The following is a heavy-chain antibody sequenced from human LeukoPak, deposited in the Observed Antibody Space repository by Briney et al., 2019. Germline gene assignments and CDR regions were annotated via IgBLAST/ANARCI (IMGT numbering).Heavy chain of an antibody. CDR2: ISYDGSNK. D-gene: IGHD2-2*01. CDR3: AREKSYCSSTSCYEGHYCYYGMDV. V-gene: IGHV3-30-3*01. J-gene: IGHJ6*02. Sequence: PGGSLRLSCAASGFTFSSYAMHWVRQAPGKGLEWVAVISYDGSNKYYADSVKGRFTISRDNSKNTLYLQMNSLRAEDTAVYYCAREKSYCSSTSCYEGHYCYYGMDVWGQGTTVTVSS. CDR1: GFTFSSYA.